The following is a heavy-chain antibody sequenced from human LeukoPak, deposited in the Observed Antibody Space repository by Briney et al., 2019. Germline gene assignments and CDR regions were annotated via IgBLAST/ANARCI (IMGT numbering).Heavy chain of an antibody. D-gene: IGHD2-2*01. Sequence: PSETLSLTCTVSGGSISSYHWSWIRQPAGKGLEWIGRIHTSGSTYYKPSLKSRVTMSVDTSKNQLSLKLSSVTAADTAVYYCARDFAVYCSSTTCRGDDAFDIWGQGTMVTVSS. V-gene: IGHV4-4*07. J-gene: IGHJ3*02. CDR2: IHTSGST. CDR3: ARDFAVYCSSTTCRGDDAFDI. CDR1: GGSISSYH.